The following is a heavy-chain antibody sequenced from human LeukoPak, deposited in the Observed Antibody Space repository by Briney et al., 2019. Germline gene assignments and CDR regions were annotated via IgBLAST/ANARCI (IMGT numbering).Heavy chain of an antibody. Sequence: SETLSLTCAVYGGSFSGYYWSWIRQPPGKGLELIGEINHSGSTNYNPSLKSRVTISVDTSKNQFSLKLSSVIAADTAVYYCARAISGYSYGYPISGYFDYWGQGTLVTVSS. J-gene: IGHJ4*02. CDR2: INHSGST. CDR3: ARAISGYSYGYPISGYFDY. D-gene: IGHD5-18*01. V-gene: IGHV4-34*01. CDR1: GGSFSGYY.